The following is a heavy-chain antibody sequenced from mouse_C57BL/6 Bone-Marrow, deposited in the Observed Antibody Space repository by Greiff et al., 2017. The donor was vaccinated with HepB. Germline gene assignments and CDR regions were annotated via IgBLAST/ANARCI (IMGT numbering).Heavy chain of an antibody. V-gene: IGHV1-7*01. Sequence: VQRVESGAELAKPGASVKLSCKASGYTFTSYWMHWVKQRPGQGLEWIGYINPSSGYTKYNQKFKDKATLTADKSSSTAYMQLSSLTYEDSVVYYCARNELRRAWFAYWGQGTLVTVSA. CDR2: INPSSGYT. CDR3: ARNELRRAWFAY. J-gene: IGHJ3*01. D-gene: IGHD2-4*01. CDR1: GYTFTSYW.